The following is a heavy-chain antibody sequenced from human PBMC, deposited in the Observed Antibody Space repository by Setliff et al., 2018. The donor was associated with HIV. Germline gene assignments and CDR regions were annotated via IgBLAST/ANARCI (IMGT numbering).Heavy chain of an antibody. D-gene: IGHD3-22*01. CDR1: GGSVSGHY. CDR2: IYYSGTT. Sequence: LSLTCAVYGGSVSGHYWGWFRQPPGKGLEWIGTIYYSGTTYYNPSVKSRVTISVDTSKNQFSLNLTSVTATDTAVYYCASRPYSYDYSGRVFDFWGQGALVTVSS. V-gene: IGHV4-39*01. CDR3: ASRPYSYDYSGRVFDF. J-gene: IGHJ4*02.